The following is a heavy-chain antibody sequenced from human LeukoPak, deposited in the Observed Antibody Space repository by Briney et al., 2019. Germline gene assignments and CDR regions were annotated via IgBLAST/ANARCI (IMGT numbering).Heavy chain of an antibody. Sequence: SETLSLTCTVSGGSISSYYWSWIRQPPGKGLEWIGEINHSGSTNYNPSLKSRVTISVDTSKNQFSLKLSSVTAADTAVYYCARAPGRATVTTFWFDPWGQGTLVTVSS. CDR3: ARAPGRATVTTFWFDP. V-gene: IGHV4-34*01. D-gene: IGHD4-17*01. CDR2: INHSGST. J-gene: IGHJ5*02. CDR1: GGSISSYY.